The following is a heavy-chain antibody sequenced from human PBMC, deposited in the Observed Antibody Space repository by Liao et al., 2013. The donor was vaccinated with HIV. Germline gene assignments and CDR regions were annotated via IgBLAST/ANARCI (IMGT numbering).Heavy chain of an antibody. D-gene: IGHD3-3*01. Sequence: QVQLQESGPGLVKPSETLSLTCAVYGGSFSGYYWSWIRQPPGKGLEWIGEINHSGSTNYNPSLKSRVTISVDTSKNQFSLKLSSVTAADTAVYYCARVDQYYDYWRGYENWFDPWGQGTLVTVSS. CDR1: GGSFSGYY. CDR2: INHSGST. V-gene: IGHV4-34*10. CDR3: ARVDQYYDYWRGYENWFDP. J-gene: IGHJ5*02.